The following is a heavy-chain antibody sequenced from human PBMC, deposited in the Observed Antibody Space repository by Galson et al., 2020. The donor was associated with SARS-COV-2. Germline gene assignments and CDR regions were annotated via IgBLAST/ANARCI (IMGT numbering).Heavy chain of an antibody. CDR2: LYYSGTS. Sequence: SETLSLTCLVSGASIKSNNHYWNWIRQPPGKGLEWIGGLYYSGTSYYNPSLKSRVTISLDTSKNQFSLKLSSVTAADTAVYYCARGGSPDRSHYFDWLLESWGQGSLVTVSS. J-gene: IGHJ4*02. V-gene: IGHV4-39*07. D-gene: IGHD3-9*01. CDR1: GASIKSNNHY. CDR3: ARGGSPDRSHYFDWLLES.